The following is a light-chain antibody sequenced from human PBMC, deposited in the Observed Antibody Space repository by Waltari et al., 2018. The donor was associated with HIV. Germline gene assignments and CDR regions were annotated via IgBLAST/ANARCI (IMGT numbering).Light chain of an antibody. CDR2: RDN. V-gene: IGLV1-47*01. Sequence: QSVLTQPPSASGTPGQKVTISCSGGTANIGATFVFWFQQFPGTAPKLLIYRDNRRDSGVPARFAGSKSGTSGSLAISGIRSDDEAQYFCAVLDDTLGGGVFGGGTKLTVL. CDR1: TANIGATF. J-gene: IGLJ2*01. CDR3: AVLDDTLGGGV.